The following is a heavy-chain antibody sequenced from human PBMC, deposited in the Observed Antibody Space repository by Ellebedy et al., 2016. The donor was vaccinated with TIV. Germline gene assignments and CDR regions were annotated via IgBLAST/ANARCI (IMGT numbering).Heavy chain of an antibody. D-gene: IGHD7-27*01. CDR2: IIPILDIT. Sequence: AASVKVSCKASGYTFTGYYMHWVRQAPGQGLEWMGRIIPILDITNYAQNFQGRVTITADKSTSTAYMELSSLRSEDTAVYYCARAPPPRGDRSADAFDIWGQGTMVTVSS. J-gene: IGHJ3*02. CDR3: ARAPPPRGDRSADAFDI. CDR1: GYTFTGYY. V-gene: IGHV1-69*04.